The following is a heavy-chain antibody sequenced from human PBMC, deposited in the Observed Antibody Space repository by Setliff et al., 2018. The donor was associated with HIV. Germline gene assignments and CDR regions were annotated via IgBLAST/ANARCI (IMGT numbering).Heavy chain of an antibody. D-gene: IGHD6-19*01. J-gene: IGHJ6*03. Sequence: SETLSLTCNVSGGSMSGHYWSWIRQPPGKGLEWIGYMYYSGVTSYNPSLKSRVTISVDTSKKQFSLKVTSVTAADTAVYYCAKGVAGLQYYYYYMDVWGKGTTVTVSS. CDR2: MYYSGVT. CDR3: AKGVAGLQYYYYYMDV. V-gene: IGHV4-59*11. CDR1: GGSMSGHY.